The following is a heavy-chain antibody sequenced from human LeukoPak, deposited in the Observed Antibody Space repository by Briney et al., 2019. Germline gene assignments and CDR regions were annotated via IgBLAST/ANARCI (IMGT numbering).Heavy chain of an antibody. Sequence: PGGSLRLSCAASGFTFSSYAMHWVRQAPGKGLEWVAVISYDGSNKYYADSVKGRFTIPRDNSKNTLYLQMNSLRAEDTAVYYCARDRGEYTAMAYYFDYWGQGTLVTVSS. CDR2: ISYDGSNK. V-gene: IGHV3-30-3*01. CDR3: ARDRGEYTAMAYYFDY. D-gene: IGHD5-18*01. CDR1: GFTFSSYA. J-gene: IGHJ4*02.